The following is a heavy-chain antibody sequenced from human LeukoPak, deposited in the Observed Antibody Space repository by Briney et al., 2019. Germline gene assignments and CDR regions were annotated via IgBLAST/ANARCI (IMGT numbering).Heavy chain of an antibody. D-gene: IGHD3-9*01. J-gene: IGHJ4*02. CDR1: GFTFSSYA. Sequence: GGSLRLSCAASGFTFSSYAVSWVRQAPGKGLEWVSAISGSGGSTYYADSVKGRFTISRDNSKNTLYLQMNSLRAEDTAVYYCAKIKRLRYFDWLPHPFFDYWGQGTLVTVSS. CDR2: ISGSGGST. CDR3: AKIKRLRYFDWLPHPFFDY. V-gene: IGHV3-23*01.